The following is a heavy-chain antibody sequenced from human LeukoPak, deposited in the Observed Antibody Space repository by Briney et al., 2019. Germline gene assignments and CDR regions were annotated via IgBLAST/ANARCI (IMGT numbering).Heavy chain of an antibody. D-gene: IGHD5-18*01. CDR2: ITWDGGTT. CDR3: AKRTAMVTWGSFEI. J-gene: IGHJ3*02. V-gene: IGHV3-43*01. Sequence: GGSLRLSCAGSGFTFDDYTMNWVRQAPGKGLEWVSLITWDGGTTYYADSVKGRFTISRDNSKNSLYLQMDSLGTEDTALYYCAKRTAMVTWGSFEIWGQGTMVTVSS. CDR1: GFTFDDYT.